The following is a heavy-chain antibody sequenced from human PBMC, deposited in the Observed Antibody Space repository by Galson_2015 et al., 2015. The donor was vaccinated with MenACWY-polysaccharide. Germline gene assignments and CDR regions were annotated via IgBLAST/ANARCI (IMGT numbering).Heavy chain of an antibody. CDR2: ISSSSAHI. CDR3: ARQDGYNYGYPSDY. J-gene: IGHJ4*02. V-gene: IGHV3-21*01. Sequence: SLRLSCAATGFTFSSYSMTWVRQAPGKGLEWVSCISSSSAHIYYADSVRGRFTVSRDNAKRSLYLQMESLRAEDTAVYYCARQDGYNYGYPSDYWGQGTLVTVSS. D-gene: IGHD5-18*01. CDR1: GFTFSSYS.